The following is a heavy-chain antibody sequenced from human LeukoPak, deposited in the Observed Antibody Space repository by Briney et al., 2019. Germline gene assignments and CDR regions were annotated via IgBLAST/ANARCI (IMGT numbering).Heavy chain of an antibody. V-gene: IGHV4-4*07. D-gene: IGHD2-2*01. Sequence: SETLSLTCTVSGDSISGYYWNWIRQPAGKGLECIGRMYTSGSTNYDPSLKSRVTISVDKSKNQFSLKLSSVTAADTAVYYCARGLYCNSISRYLDYWGQGTLVTVSS. CDR1: GDSISGYY. CDR2: MYTSGST. CDR3: ARGLYCNSISRYLDY. J-gene: IGHJ4*02.